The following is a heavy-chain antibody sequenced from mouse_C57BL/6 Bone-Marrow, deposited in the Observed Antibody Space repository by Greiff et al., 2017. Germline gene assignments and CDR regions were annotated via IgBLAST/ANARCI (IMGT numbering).Heavy chain of an antibody. CDR3: ARGGYYGSSFTGDY. Sequence: EVQLQQSGPVLVKPGASVKMSCKASGYTFTDYYMNWVKQSHGKSLEWIGVINPYNGGTSYNQKFKGKATLTVDKSSSTAYMELNSLTSEDSAVYYCARGGYYGSSFTGDYWGQGTTLTVSS. CDR2: INPYNGGT. V-gene: IGHV1-19*01. D-gene: IGHD1-1*01. J-gene: IGHJ2*01. CDR1: GYTFTDYY.